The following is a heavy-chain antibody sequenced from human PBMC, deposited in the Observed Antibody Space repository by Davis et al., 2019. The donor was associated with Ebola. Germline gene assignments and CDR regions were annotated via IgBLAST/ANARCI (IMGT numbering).Heavy chain of an antibody. CDR1: GFTFSSYA. J-gene: IGHJ5*02. CDR3: AKDTSGANWFDP. V-gene: IGHV3-23*01. D-gene: IGHD7-27*01. CDR2: ISGSGGST. Sequence: GGSLRLSCAASGFTFSSYAMSWVRQAPGKGLVWVSAISGSGGSTYYADSVKGRFTISRDNSKNTLYLQMNSLRAEDTAVYYCAKDTSGANWFDPWGQGTLVTVSS.